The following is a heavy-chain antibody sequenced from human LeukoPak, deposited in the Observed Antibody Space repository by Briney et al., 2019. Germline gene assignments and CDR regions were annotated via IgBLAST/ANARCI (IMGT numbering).Heavy chain of an antibody. V-gene: IGHV4-4*07. J-gene: IGHJ6*03. CDR3: AARSGSGSFQTYYYYMDV. CDR2: IYASGST. Sequence: PSETLSLTCTVSGGSITSYYWSWIRQPAGKGLEWIGRIYASGSTNYNPSLKSRVTMSVDTSKNQFSLKLSSVTAADTAVYYCAARSGSGSFQTYYYYMDVWGKGTTVTISS. D-gene: IGHD3-10*01. CDR1: GGSITSYY.